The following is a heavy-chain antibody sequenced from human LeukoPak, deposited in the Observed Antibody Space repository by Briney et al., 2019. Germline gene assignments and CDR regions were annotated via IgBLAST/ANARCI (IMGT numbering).Heavy chain of an antibody. CDR2: ISEGGNNK. D-gene: IGHD2-15*01. CDR1: GFTFDSYA. J-gene: IGHJ4*02. Sequence: PGGSLRLSCEASGFTFDSYAIHWVRQAPGKGLDWVAVISEGGNNKYHADSVKGRFTISRDNSKNTVYLQMNSLRTEDTAVYYCTRTPYCSGGSCYPFDYWGQGTLVTVSS. CDR3: TRTPYCSGGSCYPFDY. V-gene: IGHV3-30-3*01.